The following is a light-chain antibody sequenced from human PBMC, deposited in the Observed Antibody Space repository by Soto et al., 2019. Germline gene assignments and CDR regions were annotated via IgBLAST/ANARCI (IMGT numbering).Light chain of an antibody. J-gene: IGKJ4*01. CDR1: QGIGVY. V-gene: IGKV1-27*01. Sequence: DIQMTQSPSSLSASLGDRVTITCRASQGIGVYLAWFQQKPGNVPRLLIYAASTLQSGVPSRFSGSGSGTDFTLTISSLQPEDVATYYCQKYNSAPLTFGGGSKVEIK. CDR2: AAS. CDR3: QKYNSAPLT.